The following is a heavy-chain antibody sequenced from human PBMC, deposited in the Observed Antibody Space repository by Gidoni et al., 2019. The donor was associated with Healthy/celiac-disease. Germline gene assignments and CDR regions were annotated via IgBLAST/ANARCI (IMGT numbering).Heavy chain of an antibody. CDR1: GFTFSSYA. CDR2: ISYDGSNK. V-gene: IGHV3-30*04. D-gene: IGHD6-6*01. J-gene: IGHJ4*02. Sequence: QVQLVASGGGVVQPGRSLRRSCAASGFTFSSYAMHWVRQAPGKGLEWVAVISYDGSNKYYADSVKGRFTISRDNSKNTLYLQMNSLRAEDTAVYYCAREWSSSFDYWGQGTLVTVSS. CDR3: AREWSSSFDY.